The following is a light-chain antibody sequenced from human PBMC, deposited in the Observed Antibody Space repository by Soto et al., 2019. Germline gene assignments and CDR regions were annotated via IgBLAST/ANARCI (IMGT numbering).Light chain of an antibody. CDR3: QHYHNWPPQYT. V-gene: IGKV3-15*01. CDR2: GAF. Sequence: EIVMTQSPATLSVSPGERVTLSCRASQTISDNLAWFQQKSGQAPRLLIHGAFKWATGVPDRFSGSGSGTEFTLTISSLQSEDSAVYYCQHYHNWPPQYTFGQGTKLQIK. CDR1: QTISDN. J-gene: IGKJ2*01.